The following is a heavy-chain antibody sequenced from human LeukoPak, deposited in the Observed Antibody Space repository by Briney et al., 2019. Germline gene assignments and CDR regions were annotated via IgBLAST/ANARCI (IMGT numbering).Heavy chain of an antibody. D-gene: IGHD4/OR15-4a*01. CDR1: GFTISSSY. J-gene: IGHJ4*02. Sequence: GGSLRLSCAASGFTISSSYMSWVRQVPGKGLEWVSCIYGADTIYYADFVKDRLTISRDSNRNILYLQMNSLRADDTAVYYCARGARGAYFDYWGQGTLVTVSS. CDR2: IYGADTI. CDR3: ARGARGAYFDY. V-gene: IGHV3-66*01.